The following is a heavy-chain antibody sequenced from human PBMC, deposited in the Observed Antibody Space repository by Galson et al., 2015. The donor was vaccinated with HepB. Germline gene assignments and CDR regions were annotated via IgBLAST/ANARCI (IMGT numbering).Heavy chain of an antibody. Sequence: SLRLSCAASGFTFSGSAMHWVRQASGKGLEWVGRTRSKANSYATAYAASVKGRFTISRDDSKNTAYLQMNSLKTEDTAVYYCARGRRDTQNPLFDYWGQGTLVTVSS. CDR3: ARGRRDTQNPLFDY. CDR2: TRSKANSYAT. J-gene: IGHJ4*02. CDR1: GFTFSGSA. V-gene: IGHV3-73*01.